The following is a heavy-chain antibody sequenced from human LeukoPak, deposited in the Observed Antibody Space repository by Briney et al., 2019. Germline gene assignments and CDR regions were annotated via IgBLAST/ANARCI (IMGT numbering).Heavy chain of an antibody. D-gene: IGHD3-9*01. V-gene: IGHV1-2*02. CDR2: INPNSGGT. Sequence: ASVKVSCKASGYTFTGYYMHWVRQAPGQGLEWMGWINPNSGGTNYAQKFQGRVTMTRDTSISTAYMELSRLRSDDTAVYYCARGGGVLRYFDWSIDYWGQGTLVTVSS. CDR3: ARGGGVLRYFDWSIDY. J-gene: IGHJ4*02. CDR1: GYTFTGYY.